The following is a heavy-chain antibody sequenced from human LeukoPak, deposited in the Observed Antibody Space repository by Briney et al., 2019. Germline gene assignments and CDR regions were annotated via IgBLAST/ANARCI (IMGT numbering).Heavy chain of an antibody. Sequence: PGGSLRLSCAASGFTFSSYGMHWVRQAPGKGLEWVAVISYDGSNKYYADSVKGRFTISRDNSKNTLYLQMNSLRAEDTAVYYCARGGYYPDVWGKGTTVTVSS. D-gene: IGHD3-16*01. CDR3: ARGGYYPDV. V-gene: IGHV3-30*03. CDR1: GFTFSSYG. J-gene: IGHJ6*04. CDR2: ISYDGSNK.